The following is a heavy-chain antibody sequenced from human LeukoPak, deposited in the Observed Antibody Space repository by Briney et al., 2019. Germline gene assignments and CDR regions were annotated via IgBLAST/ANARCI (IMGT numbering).Heavy chain of an antibody. CDR2: IYSGGST. V-gene: IGHV3-53*01. J-gene: IGHJ4*02. D-gene: IGHD6-13*01. CDR1: GFTVNSNY. Sequence: PGGSLRLPCAASGFTVNSNYMSWVRQAPGKGLEWVSIIYSGGSTYYADSVKGRFTISRDNSKNTLFLQMNSLRAEDTAVYYCARVASSWQFDYWGQGTLVTVSS. CDR3: ARVASSWQFDY.